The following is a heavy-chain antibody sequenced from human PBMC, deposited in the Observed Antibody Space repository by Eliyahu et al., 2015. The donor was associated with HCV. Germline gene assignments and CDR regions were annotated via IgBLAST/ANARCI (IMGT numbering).Heavy chain of an antibody. V-gene: IGHV1-46*01. J-gene: IGHJ6*02. CDR1: GYTFTSYY. D-gene: IGHD5-12*01. CDR2: INPSGGST. Sequence: QVQLVQSGAEVKKPGASVKVSCKASGYTFTSYYMHWVRQAPGQGLEWMGIINPSGGSTSYAQKFQGRVTMTRDTSTSTVYMELSSLRSEDTAVYYCARGRCEWLRFSYYYGMDVWGQGTTVTVSS. CDR3: ARGRCEWLRFSYYYGMDV.